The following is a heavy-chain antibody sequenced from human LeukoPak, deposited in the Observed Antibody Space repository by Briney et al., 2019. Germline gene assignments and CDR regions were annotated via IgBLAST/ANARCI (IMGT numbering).Heavy chain of an antibody. CDR2: ISGSGGST. J-gene: IGHJ4*02. V-gene: IGHV3-23*01. D-gene: IGHD2-2*01. Sequence: PGGSLRLSCAASGFTFSSYAMSWVRQAPGKGLEWVSAISGSGGSTYYADSVKGRCTISRDNSKNTLYLQMNSLRAEDTAVYYCAKFVVVPAAMRGLFDYWGQGTMVAVSS. CDR3: AKFVVVPAAMRGLFDY. CDR1: GFTFSSYA.